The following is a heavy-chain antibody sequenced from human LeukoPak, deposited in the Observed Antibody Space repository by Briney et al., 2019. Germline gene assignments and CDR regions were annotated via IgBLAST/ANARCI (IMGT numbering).Heavy chain of an antibody. CDR2: ITSGRTT. V-gene: IGHV3-48*04. CDR3: ARARRPKWERDGYTSKESAFDI. J-gene: IGHJ3*02. D-gene: IGHD5-24*01. CDR1: GFTFSSYG. Sequence: GGSLRLSCAASGFTFSSYGMHWVRQAPGKGPEWVSSITSGRTTYYADSVKGRFTISNDNAKKSLYLQMNSLRAEDTAVYYCARARRPKWERDGYTSKESAFDIWGQGTMVTVS.